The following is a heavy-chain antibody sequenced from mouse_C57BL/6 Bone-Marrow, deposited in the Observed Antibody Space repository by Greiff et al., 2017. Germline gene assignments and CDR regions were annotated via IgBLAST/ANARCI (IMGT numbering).Heavy chain of an antibody. D-gene: IGHD2-1*01. CDR2: LSSGGSYT. Sequence: EVKLVESGGDLVKPGGSLKLSCAASGFTFSSYGMSWVRQTPDKRLEWVATLSSGGSYTYYPDSVKGRFTISRDNAKNTLYLPMSSLKSEDTAMYYCARRGNYAYWYFDVWGTGTTVTVSS. V-gene: IGHV5-6*02. CDR1: GFTFSSYG. J-gene: IGHJ1*03. CDR3: ARRGNYAYWYFDV.